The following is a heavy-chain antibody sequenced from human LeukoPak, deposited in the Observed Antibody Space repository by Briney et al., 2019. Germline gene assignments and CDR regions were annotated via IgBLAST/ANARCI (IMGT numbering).Heavy chain of an antibody. V-gene: IGHV3-7*01. CDR1: SSSSYY. J-gene: IGHJ4*02. CDR2: IKQDGSER. D-gene: IGHD3-10*01. Sequence: SSSSYYWGWVRQAPGKGLEWLANIKQDGSERYYVDSLKGRFTVSRDNARNSLYLQMNSLRADDTAVYYCARLSAMLRGPEAFYYFEYWGQGTLVTVSS. CDR3: ARLSAMLRGPEAFYYFEY.